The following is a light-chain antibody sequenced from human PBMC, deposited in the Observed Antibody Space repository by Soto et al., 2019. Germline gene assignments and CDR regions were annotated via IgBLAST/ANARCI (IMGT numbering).Light chain of an antibody. CDR3: SSYTSSSTLVI. J-gene: IGLJ2*01. Sequence: QSALTQPASVSGSPGQSITISCTGTSSDVGYSDHVSWYQQHPGKAPKLMIYHVSYRPSGVSNRFSGSKSGNTASLTISGLQAEDEADYYCSSYTSSSTLVIFGGGNKLTVL. CDR1: SSDVGYSDH. V-gene: IGLV2-14*01. CDR2: HVS.